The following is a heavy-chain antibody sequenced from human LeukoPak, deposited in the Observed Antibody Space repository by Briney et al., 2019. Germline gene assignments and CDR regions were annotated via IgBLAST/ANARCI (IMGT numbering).Heavy chain of an antibody. Sequence: ASVKVSCKASTYTFTNNYLHWVRQAPGQGLEWMGLINPNDGSTDYAQKFQGRVTVTRDTSTSTVYMELSSLGSEDTAVYYCATLGDYDSSGSPYWGQGTLVTVSS. J-gene: IGHJ4*02. CDR3: ATLGDYDSSGSPY. CDR2: INPNDGST. D-gene: IGHD3-22*01. CDR1: TYTFTNNY. V-gene: IGHV1-46*01.